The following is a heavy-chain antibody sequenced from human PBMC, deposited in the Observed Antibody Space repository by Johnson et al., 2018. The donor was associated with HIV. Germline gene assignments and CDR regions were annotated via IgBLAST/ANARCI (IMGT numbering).Heavy chain of an antibody. CDR2: ISYDGSNK. J-gene: IGHJ3*02. CDR1: GFTFSSYA. D-gene: IGHD1-7*01. Sequence: QVQLVESGGGVVQPGRSLRLSCAASGFTFSSYAMHWVRQAPGKGLEWVAVISYDGSNKYYADSVRGRFTISRDNAKNSLYLQMNSLRAEDTAVYYCAREATGTTNAFYMWGQGTMVTVSS. CDR3: AREATGTTNAFYM. V-gene: IGHV3-30*04.